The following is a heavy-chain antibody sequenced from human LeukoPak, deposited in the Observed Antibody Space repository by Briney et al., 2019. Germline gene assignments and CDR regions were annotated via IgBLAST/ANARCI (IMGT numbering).Heavy chain of an antibody. CDR2: ITSRDGTT. D-gene: IGHD3-22*01. CDR3: ASDRPTYYSSDGHYYRRDGDH. J-gene: IGHJ1*01. CDR1: GFTFSIYA. V-gene: IGHV3-23*01. Sequence: PGGSLRLSCEASGFTFSIYAMSWVRQTPGKGLQWVSSITSRDGTTYYADSVKGRFTISRDNSENTLYLRMSSLRAEDTTTYLDASDRPTYYSSDGHYYRRDGDHWCQGHVATVSS.